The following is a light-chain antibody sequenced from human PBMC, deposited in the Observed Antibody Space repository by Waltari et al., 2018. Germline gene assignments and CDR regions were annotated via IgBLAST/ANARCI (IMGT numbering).Light chain of an antibody. V-gene: IGKV1-33*01. CDR3: QQYDNLPGT. J-gene: IGKJ4*01. CDR2: DAS. CDR1: QYITSY. Sequence: DLQMTQSPSSLSASAGDRVNITCQASQYITSYLNWDRQKPGKAPQLLIYDASNLETGVPSRFSGSGSGTDFTFTISSLQPEDVATYYCQQYDNLPGTFGGGTKVEIK.